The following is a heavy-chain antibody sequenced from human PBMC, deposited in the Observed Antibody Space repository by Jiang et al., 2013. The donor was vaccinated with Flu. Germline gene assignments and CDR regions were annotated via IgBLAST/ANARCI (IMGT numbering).Heavy chain of an antibody. CDR1: GGSISSSSYY. D-gene: IGHD6-19*01. CDR2: IYYSGST. CDR3: ARQRYSSGWYDFDY. V-gene: IGHV4-39*01. J-gene: IGHJ4*02. Sequence: LLKPSETLSLTCTVSGGSISSSSYYWGWIRQPPGKGLDWIGSIYYSGSTYYNPSLKSRVTISVDTSKNQFSLKLSSVTAADTAVYYCARQRYSSGWYDFDYWGQGTLVTVSS.